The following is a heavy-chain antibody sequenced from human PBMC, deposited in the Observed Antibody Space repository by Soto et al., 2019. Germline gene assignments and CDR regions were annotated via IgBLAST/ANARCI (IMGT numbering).Heavy chain of an antibody. CDR1: GGSISSYY. CDR3: ARMKEPGITIFGVVVYWFDP. J-gene: IGHJ5*02. D-gene: IGHD3-3*01. V-gene: IGHV4-59*01. CDR2: IYYSGST. Sequence: NPSETLSLTCTVSGGSISSYYWSWIRQPPGKGLEWIGYIYYSGSTNYNPSLKSRVTISVDTSKNQFSLKLSSVTAADTAVYYCARMKEPGITIFGVVVYWFDPWGQGTLVTVSS.